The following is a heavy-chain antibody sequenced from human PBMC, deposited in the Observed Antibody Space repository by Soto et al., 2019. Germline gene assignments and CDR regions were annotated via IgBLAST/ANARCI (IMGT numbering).Heavy chain of an antibody. D-gene: IGHD2-2*01. Sequence: QVQLVQSGAEVKKPGSSVKVSCKASGGTFSSYAISWVRQAPGQGLEWMGGIIPIFGTANYAQKFQGRVTITADESTSTAYMELSRLRSEDTAVYYCASRLYCSSTSCYGDSGYYYGMDVWGQGTTVTVSS. J-gene: IGHJ6*02. CDR2: IIPIFGTA. V-gene: IGHV1-69*01. CDR3: ASRLYCSSTSCYGDSGYYYGMDV. CDR1: GGTFSSYA.